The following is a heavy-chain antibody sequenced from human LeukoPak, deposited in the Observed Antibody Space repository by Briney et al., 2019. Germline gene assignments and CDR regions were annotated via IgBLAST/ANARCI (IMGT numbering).Heavy chain of an antibody. Sequence: GGSLRLSCAASGFTFSSYAMHWVRQAPGKGLEWVSAISAGGGSTYYADSVKGRFTISRDNSKNTLSLQMNSLRAEDTAIYYWAKGFYGGYADYWGQGTLVTVSS. D-gene: IGHD5-12*01. J-gene: IGHJ4*02. CDR2: ISAGGGST. V-gene: IGHV3-23*01. CDR3: AKGFYGGYADY. CDR1: GFTFSSYA.